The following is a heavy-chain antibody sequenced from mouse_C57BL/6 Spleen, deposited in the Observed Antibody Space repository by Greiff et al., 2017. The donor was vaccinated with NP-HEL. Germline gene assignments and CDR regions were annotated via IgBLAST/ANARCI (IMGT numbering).Heavy chain of an antibody. J-gene: IGHJ4*01. CDR3: ARNWDGYYYAMDY. D-gene: IGHD4-1*01. CDR1: GYTFTSYW. CDR2: IDPSDSYT. V-gene: IGHV1-50*01. Sequence: VQLQQSGAELVKPGASVKLSCKASGYTFTSYWMQWVKQRPGQGLEWIGEIDPSDSYTNYNQKFKGKATLTVDTSSSTAYMQLSSLTSEDYAVYYCARNWDGYYYAMDYWGQGTSVTVSS.